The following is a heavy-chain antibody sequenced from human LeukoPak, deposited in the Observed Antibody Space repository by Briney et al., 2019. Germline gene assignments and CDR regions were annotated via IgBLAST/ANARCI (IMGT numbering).Heavy chain of an antibody. CDR1: GFTFDDYG. J-gene: IGHJ4*02. CDR2: INWNGGST. CDR3: ARDYIRPSLVGVTTCVDY. Sequence: GGSLRLSCAASGFTFDDYGMSWVRQAPGEGLEWVSGINWNGGSTGYADSVKGRFTISRDNDKNSLYLQMNSLRAEDTALYYCARDYIRPSLVGVTTCVDYWGQGTLVTVSS. D-gene: IGHD1-26*01. V-gene: IGHV3-20*04.